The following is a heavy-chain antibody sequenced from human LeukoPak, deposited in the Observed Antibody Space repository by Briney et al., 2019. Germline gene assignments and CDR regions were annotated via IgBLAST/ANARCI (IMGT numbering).Heavy chain of an antibody. V-gene: IGHV5-51*01. D-gene: IGHD5-24*01. CDR1: GYSFTSYW. CDR3: ARVPGGRDGNNFVDY. CDR2: IYPDDSDT. Sequence: GESLKISCKGSGYSFTSYWIGWVRQMFGKGLEWMGIIYPDDSDTRYSPSFQGQVTISADKSISTAYLQWSSLKASDTAMYYCARVPGGRDGNNFVDYWGQGTLVTVSS. J-gene: IGHJ4*02.